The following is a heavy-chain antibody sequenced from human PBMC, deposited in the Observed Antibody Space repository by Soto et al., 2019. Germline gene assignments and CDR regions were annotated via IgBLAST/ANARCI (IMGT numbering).Heavy chain of an antibody. CDR2: INPNSGGT. D-gene: IGHD6-19*01. J-gene: IGHJ4*02. Sequence: ASVKVSCKASGYTLTGYYMHWVRQAPGQGLEWMGWINPNSGGTNYAQKFQGRVTMTRDTSISTAYMELSSLTSDDTAMYYCARRSSGGSDYWGQGTLVTVSS. CDR3: ARRSSGGSDY. CDR1: GYTLTGYY. V-gene: IGHV1-2*02.